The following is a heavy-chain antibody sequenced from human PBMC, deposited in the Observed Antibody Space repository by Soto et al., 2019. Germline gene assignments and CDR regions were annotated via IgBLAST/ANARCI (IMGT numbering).Heavy chain of an antibody. V-gene: IGHV4-59*08. CDR3: ARHKCSSTSCPNTIDY. CDR2: IYYSGST. D-gene: IGHD2-2*01. Sequence: SETLSLTCTVSGGSISSYYWSWIRQPPGKGLEWIGYIYYSGSTNYNPSLKSRVTISVDTSKNQFSLKLSSVTAADTAVYYCARHKCSSTSCPNTIDYWGQGTLVTVSS. CDR1: GGSISSYY. J-gene: IGHJ4*02.